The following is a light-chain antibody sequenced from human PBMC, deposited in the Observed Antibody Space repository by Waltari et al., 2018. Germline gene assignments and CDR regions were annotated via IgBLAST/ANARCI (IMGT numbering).Light chain of an antibody. V-gene: IGLV1-40*01. J-gene: IGLJ2*01. CDR1: SSNIGAGYD. Sequence: QSVLTKPPSVSGAPGQRVTISCTGRSSNIGAGYDVHWYQQLPGTAPKLLIYGNSNRPSGVPDRFSGSKSGTSASLAITGLQAEDEADYYCQSYDSSLSGYVVFGGGTKLTVL. CDR2: GNS. CDR3: QSYDSSLSGYVV.